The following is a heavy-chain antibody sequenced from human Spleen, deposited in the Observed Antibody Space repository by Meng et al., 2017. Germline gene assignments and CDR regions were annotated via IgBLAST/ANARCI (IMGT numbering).Heavy chain of an antibody. CDR1: GYTFINFG. D-gene: IGHD2-2*01. CDR2: ISTYNGNT. CDR3: ARGSVGGDFDP. V-gene: IGHV1-18*01. J-gene: IGHJ5*02. Sequence: QVPLGTSWAEVKKAGASMKVSFKASGYTFINFGINWIRQAPGPGLEWMGWISTYNGNTNYAQKFQDRVTMTTDRSTSTAYMELRSLKSDDTAVYYCARGSVGGDFDPWGQGTLVTVSS.